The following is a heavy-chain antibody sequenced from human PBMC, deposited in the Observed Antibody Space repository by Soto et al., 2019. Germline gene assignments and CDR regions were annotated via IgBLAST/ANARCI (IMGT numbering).Heavy chain of an antibody. CDR1: GGSISSYY. Sequence: SETLSLTCTVSGGSISSYYWSWIRQPPGKGLEWIGYIYYSGSTHYNPSLKSRVTISVDTSKNQFSLKLSSVTAADTAVYYCARASPLSRYFERRPDAFDIWGQGTMVTVSS. CDR3: ARASPLSRYFERRPDAFDI. V-gene: IGHV4-59*01. CDR2: IYYSGST. D-gene: IGHD3-9*01. J-gene: IGHJ3*02.